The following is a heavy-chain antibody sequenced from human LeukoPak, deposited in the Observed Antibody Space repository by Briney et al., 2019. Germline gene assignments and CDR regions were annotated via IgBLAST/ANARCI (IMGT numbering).Heavy chain of an antibody. D-gene: IGHD3-10*01. CDR1: GFTVSSNY. V-gene: IGHV3-53*01. CDR3: ARDQILWFGESSGYYYGMDV. CDR2: IYSGGST. J-gene: IGHJ6*02. Sequence: GGSLRLSCAASGFTVSSNYMSWVRQAPGKGLEWVSVIYSGGSTYYADSVKGRFTISRDNSKNTLYLQMNSLRAEDTAVYYCARDQILWFGESSGYYYGMDVWGQGTTITVSS.